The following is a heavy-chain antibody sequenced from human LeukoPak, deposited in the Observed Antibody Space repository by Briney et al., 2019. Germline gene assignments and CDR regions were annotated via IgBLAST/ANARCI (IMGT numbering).Heavy chain of an antibody. D-gene: IGHD3-16*02. CDR1: GFTFSSYA. Sequence: GGSLRLSCAASGFTFSSYAMYWVRQTPGKGLEYVSVISRNGGSTHYANSVKGRFTISRDNSKNTLYLQMGSLRAEDMAVYYCAKPKGGRLYNRGFDYWGQGTLVTVSS. V-gene: IGHV3-64*01. CDR2: ISRNGGST. J-gene: IGHJ4*02. CDR3: AKPKGGRLYNRGFDY.